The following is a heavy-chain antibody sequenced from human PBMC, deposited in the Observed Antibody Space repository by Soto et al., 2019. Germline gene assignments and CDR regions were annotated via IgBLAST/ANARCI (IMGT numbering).Heavy chain of an antibody. J-gene: IGHJ6*02. D-gene: IGHD2-21*01. CDR2: ISGSGGST. V-gene: IGHV3-23*01. CDR3: AKGHWGGPTPGMDV. Sequence: GGSLRLSCAASGFTFSSYAMSWVRQAPGKGLEWVSAISGSGGSTYYADSVKGRFTISRDNSKNTLYLQMNSLRAEDTAVYYCAKGHWGGPTPGMDVWGQGTTVTVSS. CDR1: GFTFSSYA.